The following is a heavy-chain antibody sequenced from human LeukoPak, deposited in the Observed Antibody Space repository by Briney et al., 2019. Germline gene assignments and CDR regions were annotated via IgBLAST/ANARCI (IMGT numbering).Heavy chain of an antibody. Sequence: SETLSLTCAVYGGPFSGYYWSWIRQPPGKGLEWIGEINHSGSTNYNPSLKSRVTISVDTSKNQFSLKLSSVTAADTAVYYCARGAPDCGGDCYSGYFDLWGRGTLVTVSS. J-gene: IGHJ2*01. CDR1: GGPFSGYY. D-gene: IGHD2-21*02. V-gene: IGHV4-34*01. CDR3: ARGAPDCGGDCYSGYFDL. CDR2: INHSGST.